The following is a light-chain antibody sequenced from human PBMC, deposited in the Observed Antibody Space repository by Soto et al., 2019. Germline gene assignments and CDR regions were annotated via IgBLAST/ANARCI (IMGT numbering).Light chain of an antibody. V-gene: IGLV2-14*02. Sequence: QSALTQPASVSGSPGQSITISCTGTSSDVGSYNLVSWYQQHPGKAPKLMIYEGSKRPSGVSNRFSGSKSGNTASLTISGLQAEDEADYYCSSYTAINTVTFGGGTKLTVL. CDR3: SSYTAINTVT. CDR2: EGS. CDR1: SSDVGSYNL. J-gene: IGLJ2*01.